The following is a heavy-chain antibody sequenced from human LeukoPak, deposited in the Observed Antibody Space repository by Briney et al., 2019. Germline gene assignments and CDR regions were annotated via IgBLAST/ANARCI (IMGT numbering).Heavy chain of an antibody. CDR1: GFTFSSYS. CDR2: ISSSSSYI. Sequence: GGSLRLSCAASGFTFSSYSMNWVRQAPGKGLEWVSSISSSSSYIYYADSVKGRFTISRDNAKNSLYLQMNSLRAEDTAVYYCAGRPHVYYGSGSYASDYWGQGTLVTVSS. J-gene: IGHJ4*02. CDR3: AGRPHVYYGSGSYASDY. V-gene: IGHV3-21*01. D-gene: IGHD3-10*01.